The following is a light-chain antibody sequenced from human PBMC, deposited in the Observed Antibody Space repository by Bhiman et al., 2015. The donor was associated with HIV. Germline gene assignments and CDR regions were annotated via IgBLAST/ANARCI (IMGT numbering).Light chain of an antibody. CDR3: CSYAGPRIFWL. CDR1: ISDVGFYNY. V-gene: IGLV2-8*01. CDR2: EVN. Sequence: QSALTQPPSASGSPGQSVTISCTGTISDVGFYNYVSWYQHHPGKAPKLMIYEVNKRPSGVPDRFSGSKSGNTASLTVSGLQAEDEADYYCCSYAGPRIFWLFGGGTKLTVL. J-gene: IGLJ3*02.